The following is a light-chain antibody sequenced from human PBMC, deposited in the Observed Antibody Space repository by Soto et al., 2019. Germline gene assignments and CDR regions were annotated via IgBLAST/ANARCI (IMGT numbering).Light chain of an antibody. Sequence: EIVLTQSAATLSLSPWERATLSCRASQSVSSYLAWYQQKPGQAPRLLIYDASNRATGIPARFSGSGSGTDFTLTISRLEPEDFAVYYCQQYGSLPWTFGQGTKVDIK. CDR1: QSVSSY. J-gene: IGKJ1*01. V-gene: IGKV3-11*01. CDR2: DAS. CDR3: QQYGSLPWT.